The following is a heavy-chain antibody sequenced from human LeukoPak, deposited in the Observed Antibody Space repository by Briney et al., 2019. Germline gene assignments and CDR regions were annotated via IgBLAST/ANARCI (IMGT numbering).Heavy chain of an antibody. CDR2: IKQDGSEK. Sequence: GGSLRLSCAASGFTFSNYWMTWVRQAPGKGLEWLANIKQDGSEKYYVDSVKGRFTIFRDNAKNSLFLQMNSLRAEDTAVYYCARDVSDENGSSSRIHLDSWGQGTLVSVSS. CDR1: GFTFSNYW. J-gene: IGHJ4*02. D-gene: IGHD6-6*01. V-gene: IGHV3-7*01. CDR3: ARDVSDENGSSSRIHLDS.